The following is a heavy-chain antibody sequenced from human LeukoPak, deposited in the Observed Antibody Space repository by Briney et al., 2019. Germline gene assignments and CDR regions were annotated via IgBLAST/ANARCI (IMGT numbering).Heavy chain of an antibody. CDR1: GGTFSSYA. Sequence: SVKVSCKASGGTFSSYAISWVRQAPGQGLEWMGGIIPIFGTANYAQKFQGRVTITTDESTSTAYMELSSLRSEDTAVYYCARGCPMTTAKLNMNYFDYWGQGTLVTVSS. CDR2: IIPIFGTA. CDR3: ARGCPMTTAKLNMNYFDY. D-gene: IGHD4-11*01. V-gene: IGHV1-69*05. J-gene: IGHJ4*02.